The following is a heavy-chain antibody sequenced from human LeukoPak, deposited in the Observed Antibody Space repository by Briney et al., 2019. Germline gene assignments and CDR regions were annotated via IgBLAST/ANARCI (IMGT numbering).Heavy chain of an antibody. V-gene: IGHV4-34*01. Sequence: SETLSLTCAVYGGSFSGYYWSWIRQPPGKGLEWIGEINHSGSTNYNPSLKSRVTISVDTSKNQFSLKLSSVTAADTAVYYCARHSLPYDAFDIWGQGTMVTVSS. CDR2: INHSGST. CDR3: ARHSLPYDAFDI. D-gene: IGHD2-21*02. J-gene: IGHJ3*02. CDR1: GGSFSGYY.